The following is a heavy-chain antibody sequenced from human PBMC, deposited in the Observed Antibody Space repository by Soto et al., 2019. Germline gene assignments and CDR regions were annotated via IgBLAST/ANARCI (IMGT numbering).Heavy chain of an antibody. CDR3: ARPGTIVGRNGMDV. CDR2: ISGYNGYT. Sequence: QAQLVQSGAEVKKPGASVKVSCKTSGYTFNTYGISWVRQVPGQGPEWVGWISGYNGYTKYAQKFQGRVTMTTDTSTSTAYMDMRSLRSDDTAVYYCARPGTIVGRNGMDVWGLGTTVIVSS. CDR1: GYTFNTYG. V-gene: IGHV1-18*04. J-gene: IGHJ6*02. D-gene: IGHD3-3*01.